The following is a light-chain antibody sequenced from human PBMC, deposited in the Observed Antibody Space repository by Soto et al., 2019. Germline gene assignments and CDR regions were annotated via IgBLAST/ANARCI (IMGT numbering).Light chain of an antibody. V-gene: IGKV3D-20*01. CDR2: DAS. J-gene: IGKJ1*01. Sequence: IVWRQSPATLALYPGERATLSCGASQSVSSSYLAWYQQKPGLAPRLLIYDASSRATGIPDRFSGSGSGTDFTLTISRLEPEDFAVYSSQQYGSSPPWTFGQGTKLDI. CDR3: QQYGSSPPWT. CDR1: QSVSSSY.